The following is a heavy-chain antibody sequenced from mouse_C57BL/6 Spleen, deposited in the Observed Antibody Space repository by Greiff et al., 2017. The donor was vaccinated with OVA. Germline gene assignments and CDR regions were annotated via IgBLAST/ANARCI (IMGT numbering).Heavy chain of an antibody. V-gene: IGHV5-17*01. CDR2: ISSGSSTI. CDR1: GFTFSDYG. D-gene: IGHD1-1*01. CDR3: ARQSLNYYGSSYPFAY. J-gene: IGHJ3*01. Sequence: EVKLMESGGGLVKPGGSLKLSCAASGFTFSDYGMHWVRQAPEKGLEWVAYISSGSSTIYYADTVKGRFTISRDNAKNTLFLQMTSLRSEDTAMYYCARQSLNYYGSSYPFAYWGQGTLVTVSA.